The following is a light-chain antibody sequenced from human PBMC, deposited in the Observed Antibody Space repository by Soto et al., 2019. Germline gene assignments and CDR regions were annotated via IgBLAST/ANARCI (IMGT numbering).Light chain of an antibody. Sequence: EIVMTQSPATLSVSPGERATLSCRASQSVSSNLAWYQQKPGQAPRLLIYGASSRATGIPDRFSGSGSGTEFTLTISSLQPEDFATYYCLQDFNYLWTFGQGTKVDI. CDR1: QSVSSN. J-gene: IGKJ1*01. V-gene: IGKV3D-15*01. CDR2: GAS. CDR3: LQDFNYLWT.